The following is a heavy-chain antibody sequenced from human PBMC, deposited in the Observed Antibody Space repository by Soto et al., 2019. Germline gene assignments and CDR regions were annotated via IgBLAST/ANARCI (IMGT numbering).Heavy chain of an antibody. CDR3: AGGWGYDSTDYYYAY. J-gene: IGHJ4*02. CDR2: IIPIFGTA. Sequence: QVQLVQSGAEVRKPGSSVRVSCKASGGSFNRHTISWVLQAPGQGLEWMGGIIPIFGTANHAQKFLGRGTIIADESTSKVYMELSSMRSDDTAIYYCAGGWGYDSTDYYYAYWGQGTLVIVSS. D-gene: IGHD3-22*01. CDR1: GGSFNRHT. V-gene: IGHV1-69*01.